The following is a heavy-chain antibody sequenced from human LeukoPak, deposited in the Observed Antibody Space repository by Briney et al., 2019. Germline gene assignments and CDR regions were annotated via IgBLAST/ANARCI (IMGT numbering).Heavy chain of an antibody. Sequence: SETLSLTCVVYGASFSGYYWGWIRQPPGKGLDWIGSIYHSGNTYYNPSLKSRVTISVDTSKNQFSLKLSSVTAADTAVYYCARQGGSYWDWFDPWGQGTLVTVSS. J-gene: IGHJ5*02. CDR3: ARQGGSYWDWFDP. CDR1: GASFSGYY. V-gene: IGHV4-38-2*01. CDR2: IYHSGNT. D-gene: IGHD2-15*01.